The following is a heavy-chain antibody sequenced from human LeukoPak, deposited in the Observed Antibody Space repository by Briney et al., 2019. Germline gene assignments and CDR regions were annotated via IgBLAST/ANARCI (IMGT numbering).Heavy chain of an antibody. CDR1: GFTFTSYG. Sequence: GGSLRLSCAGSGFTFTSYGMHWVRQAPGKGLEWVAFIRYDGSNKYYADSVKGRFTISRDNSKNTLYLQMNSLRAEDTAVYYCAKDLSWWLHHWGQGTLVTVSS. J-gene: IGHJ5*02. D-gene: IGHD5-12*01. V-gene: IGHV3-30*02. CDR3: AKDLSWWLHH. CDR2: IRYDGSNK.